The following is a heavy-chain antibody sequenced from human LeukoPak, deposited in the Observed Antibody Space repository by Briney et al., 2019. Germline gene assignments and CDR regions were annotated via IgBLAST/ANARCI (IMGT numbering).Heavy chain of an antibody. CDR3: ARRRPSVSANYFDY. CDR1: GGSISSYY. J-gene: IGHJ4*02. Sequence: SETLSLTCTVSGGSISSYYWSWIRQPPGKGLEWIGYIYYSGSTNYNPSLKSRVSISVDTSKNQFSLKMSSVTGADTAVYYCARRRPSVSANYFDYWGQGALVTVSS. CDR2: IYYSGST. D-gene: IGHD5/OR15-5a*01. V-gene: IGHV4-59*01.